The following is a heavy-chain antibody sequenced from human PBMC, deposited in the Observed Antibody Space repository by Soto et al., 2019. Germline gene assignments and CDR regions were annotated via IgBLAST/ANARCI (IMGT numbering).Heavy chain of an antibody. CDR2: ITSSSITI. CDR1: GFTFSRYS. CDR3: ARDNGIEGSFDP. J-gene: IGHJ5*02. Sequence: GGSLRLSYAATGFTFSRYSMNCVRQAPGKGLEWNTYITSSSITIYYEDSVKGRLTISRDNANNSLYLQMYSLRDEDTSIYYCARDNGIEGSFDPWGQGTRVTVSS. V-gene: IGHV3-48*02.